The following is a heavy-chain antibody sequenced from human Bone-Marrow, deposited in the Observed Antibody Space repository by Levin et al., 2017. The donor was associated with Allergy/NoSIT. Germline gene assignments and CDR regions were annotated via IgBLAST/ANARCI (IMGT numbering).Heavy chain of an antibody. CDR3: ASPTPYYDSSGYYYKGYYYYGMDV. V-gene: IGHV1-8*01. CDR2: MNPNSGNT. J-gene: IGHJ6*02. D-gene: IGHD3-22*01. Sequence: ASVKVSCKASGYTFTSYDINWVRQATGQGLEWMGWMNPNSGNTGYAQKFQGRVTMTRNTSISTAYMELSSLRSEDTAVYYCASPTPYYDSSGYYYKGYYYYGMDVWGQGTTVTVSS. CDR1: GYTFTSYD.